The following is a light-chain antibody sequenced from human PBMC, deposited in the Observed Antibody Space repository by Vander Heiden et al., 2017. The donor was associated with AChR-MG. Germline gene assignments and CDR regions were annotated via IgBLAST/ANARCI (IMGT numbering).Light chain of an antibody. CDR3: CSYAGSYTSPCI. V-gene: IGLV2-11*01. CDR1: SSDVGGYNY. CDR2: DVS. J-gene: IGLJ1*01. Sequence: QSALTQPRSVSGSPGQSVTISCTGTSSDVGGYNYVSWYQQHPGKAPKLMIYDVSKRPSGVPDRFSGSKSGNTASLTISGLQAEDEADYYCCSYAGSYTSPCICGTGTKVTVL.